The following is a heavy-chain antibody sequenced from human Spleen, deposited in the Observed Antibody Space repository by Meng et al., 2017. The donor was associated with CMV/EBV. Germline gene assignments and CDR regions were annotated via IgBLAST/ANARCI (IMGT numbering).Heavy chain of an antibody. Sequence: SETLSLTCGVYGGSFSDYQWTWIRQPPGKGLEWIGEINYRGSVNYNPSLKSRVTISVDTFKNQFSLKVTSVTAADTAVYYCARPLAVTGTRVWFDPWGQGTLVTVSS. CDR3: ARPLAVTGTRVWFDP. CDR2: INYRGSV. CDR1: GGSFSDYQ. J-gene: IGHJ5*02. D-gene: IGHD6-19*01. V-gene: IGHV4-34*01.